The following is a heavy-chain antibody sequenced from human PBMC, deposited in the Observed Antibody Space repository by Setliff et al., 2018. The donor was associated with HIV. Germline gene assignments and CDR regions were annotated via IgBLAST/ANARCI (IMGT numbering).Heavy chain of an antibody. V-gene: IGHV4-4*07. D-gene: IGHD3-22*01. Sequence: SETLSLTCTVSGGSISRYYWSWIRQPAGKGLEWIGRVYPSGNINYNPSLKSRLTMSIDTSKNQFSLKFSSVTATDTAVYYCARVRLTMIMMVDYFDQWGQGTLVTVSS. CDR3: ARVRLTMIMMVDYFDQ. CDR2: VYPSGNI. CDR1: GGSISRYY. J-gene: IGHJ4*02.